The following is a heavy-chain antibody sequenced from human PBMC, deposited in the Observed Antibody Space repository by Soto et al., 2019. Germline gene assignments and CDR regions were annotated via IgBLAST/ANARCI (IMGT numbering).Heavy chain of an antibody. D-gene: IGHD4-17*01. CDR1: GGSISENW. CDR3: AREVIPLTTDWYFDL. Sequence: SETLSLTCAVSGGSISENWWSWVRQAPGKGLEWVAEVYHSGSTYYNPSLKSRVTISVDTSKNQFSLRLSSVTAADTAVYYCAREVIPLTTDWYFDLWGRGTLVTVSS. J-gene: IGHJ2*01. CDR2: VYHSGST. V-gene: IGHV4-4*02.